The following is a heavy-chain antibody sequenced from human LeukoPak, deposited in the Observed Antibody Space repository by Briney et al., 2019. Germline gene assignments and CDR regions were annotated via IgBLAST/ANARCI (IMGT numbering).Heavy chain of an antibody. J-gene: IGHJ5*02. CDR2: IYTSGST. CDR3: ARESIAAAGRITMIVVTKPHWFDP. D-gene: IGHD3-22*01. V-gene: IGHV4-61*02. CDR1: GGSISSGSYY. Sequence: SQTLSLTXAVSGGSISSGSYYWSWIGQPAGKGLQWIGRIYTSGSTNYNPSLKSRVTISVDTSKNQFSLKLSSVTAADTAVYYCARESIAAAGRITMIVVTKPHWFDPWGQGTLVTVSS.